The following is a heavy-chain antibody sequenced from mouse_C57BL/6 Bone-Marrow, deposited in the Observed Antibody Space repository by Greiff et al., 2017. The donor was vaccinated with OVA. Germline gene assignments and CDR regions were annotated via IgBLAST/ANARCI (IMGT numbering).Heavy chain of an antibody. Sequence: EVMLVESGGGLVKPGGSLKLSCAASGFTFSSYAMSWVRQTPEKRLEWVATISDGGSYTYYPDNVKGRFTISRDNAKNNLYLQMSHLKSEDTAMYYCARDSDYSNLYAMDYWGQGTSVTVSA. CDR2: ISDGGSYT. CDR1: GFTFSSYA. J-gene: IGHJ4*01. CDR3: ARDSDYSNLYAMDY. D-gene: IGHD2-5*01. V-gene: IGHV5-4*01.